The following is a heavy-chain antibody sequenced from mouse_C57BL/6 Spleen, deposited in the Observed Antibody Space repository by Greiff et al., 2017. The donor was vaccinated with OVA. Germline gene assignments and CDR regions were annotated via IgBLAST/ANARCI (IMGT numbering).Heavy chain of an antibody. CDR1: FYSFTASY. D-gene: IGHD1-1*01. CDR2: INPNYGTT. CDR3: AREAPYYYGSSPYYFDY. J-gene: IGHJ2*01. V-gene: IGHV1-39*01. Sequence: VQLQQSGPELVKPGASVTLSFTASFYSFTASYLPCLTQSPGPSLAWIGVINPNYGTTSYNQKFKGKATLTVDQSSSTAYMQLNSLTSEDSAVYYCAREAPYYYGSSPYYFDYWGQGTTLTVSS.